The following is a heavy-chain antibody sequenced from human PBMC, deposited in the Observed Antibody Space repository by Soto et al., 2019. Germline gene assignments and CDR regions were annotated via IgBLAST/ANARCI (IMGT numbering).Heavy chain of an antibody. CDR3: ARDLPHDLVRGYFDI. CDR2: IDTRGGSA. Sequence: QAQLVQSGAEVKKPGASANISCKASGYTFTRYNIHWVRQAPGQGLEWMGIIDTRGGSADYTQRFQGRVTMTRDTSTGTVYMELSSLGSEDTAVYYSARDLPHDLVRGYFDIWGQGTLVTVSS. V-gene: IGHV1-46*01. D-gene: IGHD3-10*02. CDR1: GYTFTRYN. J-gene: IGHJ3*02.